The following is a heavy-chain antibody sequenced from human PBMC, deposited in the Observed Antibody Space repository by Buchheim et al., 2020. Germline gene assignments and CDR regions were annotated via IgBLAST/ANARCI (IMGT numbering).Heavy chain of an antibody. CDR2: ISGSGGST. Sequence: EVQLLESGGGLVQPGGSLRLSCAASGFTFSSYAMSWVRQAPGKGLEWVSAISGSGGSTYYADSVKGGFTISRDNSKKTLYLQMNSLRAEDTAVYYCAKSYKGAAAGRAGPSDYWGQGTL. CDR3: AKSYKGAAAGRAGPSDY. V-gene: IGHV3-23*01. J-gene: IGHJ4*02. D-gene: IGHD6-13*01. CDR1: GFTFSSYA.